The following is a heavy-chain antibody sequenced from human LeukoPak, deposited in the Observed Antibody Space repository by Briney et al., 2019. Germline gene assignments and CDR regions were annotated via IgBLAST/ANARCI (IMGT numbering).Heavy chain of an antibody. CDR3: ARDGDGPYYFDY. CDR1: GFTFSSYS. Sequence: PGGSLRLSCAASGFTFSSYSMNWVPQAPGKGLEWVSSISSSSSYIYYADSVKGRFTISRDNAKNSLYLQMNSLRAEDTAVYYCARDGDGPYYFDYWGQGTLVTVSS. D-gene: IGHD2-21*01. J-gene: IGHJ4*02. CDR2: ISSSSSYI. V-gene: IGHV3-21*01.